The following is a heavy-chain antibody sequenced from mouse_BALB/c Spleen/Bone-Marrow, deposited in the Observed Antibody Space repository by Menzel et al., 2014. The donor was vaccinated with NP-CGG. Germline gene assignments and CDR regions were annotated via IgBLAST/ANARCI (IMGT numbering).Heavy chain of an antibody. Sequence: QVHVKQSGAELVKPGASVKLSCKASGYTFTSYYIYWVKQRPGQGLEWIGEINPSNGGTNVNEKFKSKATLTVDKSSSTAYMQLSSLTSEDSAVYYCTRSRRAMDYWGQGTSVTVSS. D-gene: IGHD2-12*01. CDR3: TRSRRAMDY. V-gene: IGHV1S81*02. CDR2: INPSNGGT. J-gene: IGHJ4*01. CDR1: GYTFTSYY.